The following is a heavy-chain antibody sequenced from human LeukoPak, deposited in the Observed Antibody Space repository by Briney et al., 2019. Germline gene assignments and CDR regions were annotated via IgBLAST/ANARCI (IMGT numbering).Heavy chain of an antibody. D-gene: IGHD2-21*01. CDR2: SYHGGST. V-gene: IGHV4-30-2*01. J-gene: IGHJ5*02. Sequence: PSQTLSLTCDVSGDSMSSSRFAWSWLRQAPGKGLEWIGYSYHGGSTHYNPSLQVRVTISVDRSKKQFSLSVNSVTAADTAVYYCARMVVDITRWFDPWGQGTLVTVSS. CDR1: GDSMSSSRFA. CDR3: ARMVVDITRWFDP.